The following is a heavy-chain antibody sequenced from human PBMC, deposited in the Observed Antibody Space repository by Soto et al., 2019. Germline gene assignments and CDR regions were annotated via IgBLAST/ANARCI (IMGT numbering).Heavy chain of an antibody. CDR3: AHCRGGVASF. CDR1: GFSLNTRDVG. J-gene: IGHJ4*02. Sequence: QITLNESGPALVKPTQTLTLTCTFSGFSLNTRDVGVGWIRQPPGKALEWLGVVYWDDDKTYSPSLKSRLTIPKDTPQNQVVLRMTKMDPVDTATYYCAHCRGGVASFWGQGTLVTVSS. CDR2: VYWDDDK. V-gene: IGHV2-5*02. D-gene: IGHD3-16*01.